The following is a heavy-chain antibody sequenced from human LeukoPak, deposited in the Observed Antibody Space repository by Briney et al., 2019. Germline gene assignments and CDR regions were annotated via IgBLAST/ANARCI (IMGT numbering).Heavy chain of an antibody. Sequence: ASVKVSCKASGYTFTGYYMHWVRQAPGQGLEWMGWINPNSGGTNYAQKFQGRVTMTRDTSISTAYMELSRLRSDDTAVYYCARVVYSYRHNWFDHWGQGTLVTVSS. CDR2: INPNSGGT. V-gene: IGHV1-2*02. CDR1: GYTFTGYY. CDR3: ARVVYSYRHNWFDH. D-gene: IGHD5-18*01. J-gene: IGHJ5*02.